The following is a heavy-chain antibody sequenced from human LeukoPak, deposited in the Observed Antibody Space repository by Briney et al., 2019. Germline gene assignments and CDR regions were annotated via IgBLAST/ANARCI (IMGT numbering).Heavy chain of an antibody. CDR3: ARGLGYYDSRLSYFDY. Sequence: SETLSLTCAVYGGSFSGYYWSWIRQPPGKGLEWIGEINHSGSTNCNPSLKSRVTISVDTSKNQSSLKLSSVTAADTAVYYCARGLGYYDSRLSYFDYWGQGTLVTVSS. V-gene: IGHV4-34*01. CDR2: INHSGST. CDR1: GGSFSGYY. J-gene: IGHJ4*02. D-gene: IGHD3-22*01.